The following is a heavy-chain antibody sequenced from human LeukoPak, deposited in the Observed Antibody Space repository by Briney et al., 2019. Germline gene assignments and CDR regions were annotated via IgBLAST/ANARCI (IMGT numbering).Heavy chain of an antibody. Sequence: ASVKVSCKASGYIFNKYGVSWVRQAPGQGLEWLAWISCYNGDTTYAQKFQGRVTVTTDTSTSTVFMELRNLNTDDTAVYYCARDPSNTSGRNLFFDYWGQGTLVTVSS. CDR3: ARDPSNTSGRNLFFDY. J-gene: IGHJ4*02. CDR2: ISCYNGDT. CDR1: GYIFNKYG. V-gene: IGHV1-18*01. D-gene: IGHD6-19*01.